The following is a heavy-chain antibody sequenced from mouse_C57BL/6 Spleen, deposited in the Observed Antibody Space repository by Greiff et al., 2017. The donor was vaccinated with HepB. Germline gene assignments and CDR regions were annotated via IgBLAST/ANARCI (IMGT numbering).Heavy chain of an antibody. V-gene: IGHV5-17*01. CDR2: ISSGSSTI. J-gene: IGHJ3*01. Sequence: DVKLVESGGGLVKPGGSLKLSCAASGFTFSDYGMHWVRQAPEKGLEWVAYISSGSSTIYYADTVKGRFTISRDKAKNTLFLQMTSLRSEDTAMYYCASLNWFAYWGQGTLVTVSA. CDR1: GFTFSDYG. CDR3: ASLNWFAY.